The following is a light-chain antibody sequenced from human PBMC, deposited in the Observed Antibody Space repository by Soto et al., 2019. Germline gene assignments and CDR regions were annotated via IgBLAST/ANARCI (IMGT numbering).Light chain of an antibody. Sequence: QTVVTQEPSFSVSPGGTVTLTCGLSSGSVSTSSSPSWYRQTPGQAPRTLIYATNSRSSGAPDRFSGSILGNKAALTITGAQADDESFYYCVLYKGDGTLLFGGGTKVTVL. CDR2: ATN. J-gene: IGLJ3*02. CDR1: SGSVSTSSS. V-gene: IGLV8-61*01. CDR3: VLYKGDGTLL.